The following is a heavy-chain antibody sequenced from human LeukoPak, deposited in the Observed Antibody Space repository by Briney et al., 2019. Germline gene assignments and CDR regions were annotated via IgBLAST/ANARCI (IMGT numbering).Heavy chain of an antibody. J-gene: IGHJ4*02. D-gene: IGHD6-13*01. CDR2: INPNSGGT. CDR1: GYTFTGYY. V-gene: IGHV1-2*02. CDR3: ASNLAGIAAAIDY. Sequence: ASVKVSCKASGYTFTGYYMHWVRQAPGQGLEWMGWINPNSGGTNYAQKFQGRVTMTRDTSISAAYMELSRLRSDDTAVYYCASNLAGIAAAIDYWGQGTLVTVSS.